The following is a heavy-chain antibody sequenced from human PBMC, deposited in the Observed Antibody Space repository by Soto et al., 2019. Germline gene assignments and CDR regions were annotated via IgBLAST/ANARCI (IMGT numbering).Heavy chain of an antibody. Sequence: ASVKVSCKASGGTFSSYTISWVRQAPGQGLEWMGRIIPILGIANYAQKFQGRVTITADKSTSTAYMELSSLRSEDTAVYYCARGEMTTSPALDPWGQGTLVTSPQ. V-gene: IGHV1-69*02. CDR3: ARGEMTTSPALDP. D-gene: IGHD4-17*01. CDR1: GGTFSSYT. J-gene: IGHJ5*02. CDR2: IIPILGIA.